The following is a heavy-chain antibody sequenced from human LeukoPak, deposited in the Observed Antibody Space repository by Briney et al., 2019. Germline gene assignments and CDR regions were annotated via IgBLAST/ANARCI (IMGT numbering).Heavy chain of an antibody. Sequence: GGSLRLSCSASGFTFSSYVMHWVRQAPGKGLEYVPGINSDGGDTSYTASVKGRFTVSRDNSENTLYLQMSSLRPEDTAVYYCAVQSFDYWGQGTLVTVSS. CDR2: INSDGGDT. J-gene: IGHJ4*02. V-gene: IGHV3-64D*06. CDR1: GFTFSSYV. CDR3: AVQSFDY.